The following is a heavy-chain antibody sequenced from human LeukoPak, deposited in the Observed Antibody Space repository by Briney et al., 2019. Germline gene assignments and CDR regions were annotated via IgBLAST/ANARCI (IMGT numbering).Heavy chain of an antibody. CDR2: ISSSGSTI. D-gene: IGHD3-22*01. J-gene: IGHJ3*02. CDR1: GFTFRNHW. CDR3: ARLHYYDSSGYYLPTDDAFDI. Sequence: GGSLRLSCAASGFTFRNHWMHWVRQTPGKGLEWVSYISSSGSTIYYADSVKGRFTISRDNAKNSLYLQMNSLRAEDTAVYYCARLHYYDSSGYYLPTDDAFDIWGQGTMVTVSS. V-gene: IGHV3-11*04.